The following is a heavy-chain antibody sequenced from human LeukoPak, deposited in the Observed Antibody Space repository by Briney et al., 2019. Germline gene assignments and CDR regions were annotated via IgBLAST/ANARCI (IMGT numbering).Heavy chain of an antibody. CDR3: ARDYCSGTSCHLFDY. Sequence: GGSLRLSCAPSGFNFCDFALHWVRQTPGRGLEWVSLISGDSSSIYYADSVKGRFTISRDNSKTSLFLRMDSLTAEDTGIYFCARDYCSGTSCHLFDYWGQGTLLIVSS. CDR2: ISGDSSSI. J-gene: IGHJ4*02. CDR1: GFNFCDFA. V-gene: IGHV3-43*02. D-gene: IGHD2-2*01.